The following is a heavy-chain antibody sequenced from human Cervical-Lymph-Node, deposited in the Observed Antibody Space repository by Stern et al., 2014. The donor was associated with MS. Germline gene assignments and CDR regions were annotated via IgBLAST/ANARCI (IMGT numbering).Heavy chain of an antibody. CDR2: IFSHDEK. V-gene: IGHV2-26*01. CDR3: ARMMQHLAGDAFDI. Sequence: QVTLRESGPVLVKPTETLTLTCTVSGFSLSHVRMGVSWIRQPPGQALEWLAHIFSHDEKSYTTSLKGRLTISKDISKSQVILTMTHMDPADTATYYCARMMQHLAGDAFDIWGQGTMVSVSS. D-gene: IGHD6-13*01. J-gene: IGHJ3*02. CDR1: GFSLSHVRMG.